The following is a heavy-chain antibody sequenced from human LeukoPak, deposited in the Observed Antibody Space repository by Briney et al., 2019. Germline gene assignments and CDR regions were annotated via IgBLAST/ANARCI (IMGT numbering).Heavy chain of an antibody. Sequence: PSETLSLTCTVSGGSISSYYWSWIRQPPGKGLEWIGYIYYSGSTNYNPSLKSRVTISVDTSKNQFSLKLSSVTAADTAVYYCAREGYRGSYYDYGGRGTLATVPS. CDR2: IYYSGST. CDR3: AREGYRGSYYDY. CDR1: GGSISSYY. J-gene: IGHJ4*02. V-gene: IGHV4-59*01. D-gene: IGHD1-26*01.